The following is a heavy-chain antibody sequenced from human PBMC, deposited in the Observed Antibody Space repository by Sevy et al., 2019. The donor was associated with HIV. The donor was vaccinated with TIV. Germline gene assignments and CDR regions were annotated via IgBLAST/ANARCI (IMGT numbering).Heavy chain of an antibody. CDR3: AKDLYYYGSGPLDY. Sequence: GGSLRLSCAASGFTFSNYAMSWVRQAPGKGLEWVSAISGSGGSTYYADSVTGRFTISRDNSKNTLYLQMNSLRVDDTAVYYCAKDLYYYGSGPLDYWGQGTLVTVSS. J-gene: IGHJ4*02. CDR1: GFTFSNYA. D-gene: IGHD3-10*01. CDR2: ISGSGGST. V-gene: IGHV3-23*01.